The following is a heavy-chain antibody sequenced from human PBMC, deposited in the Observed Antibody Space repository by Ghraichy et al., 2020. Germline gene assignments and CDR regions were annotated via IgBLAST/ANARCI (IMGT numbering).Heavy chain of an antibody. CDR3: AKDPLYCSGGSCYFWRANWFDP. D-gene: IGHD2-15*01. CDR2: ISGSGGST. J-gene: IGHJ5*02. Sequence: GGSLRLTCAASGFTFSSYAMSWVRQAPGKGLEWVSAISGSGGSTYYADSVKGRFTISRDNSKNTLYLQMNSLRAEDTAVYYCAKDPLYCSGGSCYFWRANWFDPWGQGTLVTVSS. V-gene: IGHV3-23*01. CDR1: GFTFSSYA.